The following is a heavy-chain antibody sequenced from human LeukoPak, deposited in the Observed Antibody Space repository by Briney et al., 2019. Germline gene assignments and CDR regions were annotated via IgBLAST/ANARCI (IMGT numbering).Heavy chain of an antibody. J-gene: IGHJ5*02. V-gene: IGHV4-39*01. CDR3: ARVRGPDGWFAP. CDR1: GGSISRSSYY. Sequence: PSETLSLTCTVSGGSISRSSYYWGWIRQPPGKGLEWIGSIYYSGSTYYNPSLKSRITISVNTTKNQVALKLSSVTAADTAVYYCARVRGPDGWFAPWGQGTLVSVSS. CDR2: IYYSGST.